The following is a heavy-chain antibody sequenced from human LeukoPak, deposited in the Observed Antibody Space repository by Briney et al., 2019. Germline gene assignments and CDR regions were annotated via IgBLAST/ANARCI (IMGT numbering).Heavy chain of an antibody. D-gene: IGHD6-19*01. J-gene: IGHJ4*02. CDR2: ISSSGSTI. CDR3: ARGGVAGTFDY. CDR1: GFIFSAYE. Sequence: GGSLRLSCAASGFIFSAYEMNWVRQAPGKGLEWVSYISSSGSTIYYADSVKGRFTISRDNAKKSLYLQMNSLRAEDTAVYYCARGGVAGTFDYWGQGTLVTVSS. V-gene: IGHV3-48*03.